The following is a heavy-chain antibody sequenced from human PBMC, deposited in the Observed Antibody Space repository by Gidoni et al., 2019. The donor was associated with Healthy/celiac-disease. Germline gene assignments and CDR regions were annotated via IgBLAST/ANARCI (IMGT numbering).Heavy chain of an antibody. CDR3: ARQNYYDSSGYAFDI. CDR2: IYYSGRT. J-gene: IGHJ3*02. D-gene: IGHD3-22*01. V-gene: IGHV4-39*01. CDR1: GGYISSSSYY. Sequence: QLQLQESGPGLVKPSETLSLTCTVPGGYISSSSYYWGWIRQPPGKGLEWIGSIYYSGRTYHNPSLKSRVTIIVDTSKKQFSLKLSSVTAADTAVYYCARQNYYDSSGYAFDIWGQGTMVTVSS.